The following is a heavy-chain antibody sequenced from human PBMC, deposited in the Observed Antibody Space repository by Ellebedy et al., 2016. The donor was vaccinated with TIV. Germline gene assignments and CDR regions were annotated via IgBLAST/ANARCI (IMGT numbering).Heavy chain of an antibody. CDR2: ISGSGGST. Sequence: GESLKISCAASGFTFSSYAMTWVRQAPGKGLELVSAISGSGGSTYYADSVKGRFTISRDNSKNTLYLQMNSLRAEDTAVYYCAKLEGDCTNGVCPTFDYWGQGTLVTVSS. CDR3: AKLEGDCTNGVCPTFDY. V-gene: IGHV3-23*01. D-gene: IGHD2-8*01. J-gene: IGHJ4*02. CDR1: GFTFSSYA.